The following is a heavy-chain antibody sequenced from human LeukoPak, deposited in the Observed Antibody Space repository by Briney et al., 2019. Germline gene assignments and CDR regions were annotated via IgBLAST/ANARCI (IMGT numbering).Heavy chain of an antibody. CDR2: IYPGDSDT. CDR3: ARRIAVAGEGYDY. D-gene: IGHD6-19*01. V-gene: IGHV5-51*01. Sequence: RESLKISCKGSGYSFTSYWIGWVRQMPGKGLEWMGIIYPGDSDTRYSPSFQGQVTISADKSISTAYLQWSSLKASDTAMYYCARRIAVAGEGYDYWVLGSLVNVYS. CDR1: GYSFTSYW. J-gene: IGHJ4*02.